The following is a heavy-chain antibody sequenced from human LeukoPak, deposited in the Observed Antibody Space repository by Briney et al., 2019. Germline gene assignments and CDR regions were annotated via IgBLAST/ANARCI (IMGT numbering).Heavy chain of an antibody. J-gene: IGHJ4*02. CDR1: GVTFSSYW. Sequence: GGSLRLSCEASGVTFSSYWMHWVRQVPGKGLVWVSDINTDGSTTSYADSVKGRFTISRDNAKNTLYLQMNSLRVEDTAVYYCARPYYSGSYNFWGQGTLVTVSS. D-gene: IGHD1-26*01. CDR2: INTDGSTT. V-gene: IGHV3-74*01. CDR3: ARPYYSGSYNF.